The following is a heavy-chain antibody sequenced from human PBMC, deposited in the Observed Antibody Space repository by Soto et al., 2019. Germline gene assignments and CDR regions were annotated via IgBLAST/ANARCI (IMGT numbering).Heavy chain of an antibody. CDR2: IKADGSEK. V-gene: IGHV3-7*03. CDR1: GIIFSDYH. Sequence: GGSLRLSCAASGIIFSDYHMDWIRQAPGKGLEWVATIKADGSEKDYVDSVKGRFTISRDNAKDSLYLQMNGVTAEDTAVYYCARPNCDSSRWYPFAIWGQGTKVTVSS. D-gene: IGHD3-22*01. J-gene: IGHJ3*02. CDR3: ARPNCDSSRWYPFAI.